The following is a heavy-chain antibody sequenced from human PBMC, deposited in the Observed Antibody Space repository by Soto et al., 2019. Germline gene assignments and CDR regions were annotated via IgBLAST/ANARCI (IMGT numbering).Heavy chain of an antibody. V-gene: IGHV4-39*01. CDR3: ARFYSSGWSGSGNDAFDI. Sequence: QLQLQESGPGLVKPSETLSLTCTVSGGSISSSSYYWGWIRQPPGKGLEWIGSIYYSGSTYYNPSLKSRVTISVDTSKNQFSLKLSSVTAADTAVYYCARFYSSGWSGSGNDAFDIWGQGTMVTVSS. CDR1: GGSISSSSYY. CDR2: IYYSGST. D-gene: IGHD6-19*01. J-gene: IGHJ3*02.